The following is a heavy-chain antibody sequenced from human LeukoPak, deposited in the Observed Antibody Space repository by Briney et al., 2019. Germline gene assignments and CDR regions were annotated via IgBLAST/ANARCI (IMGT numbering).Heavy chain of an antibody. CDR2: IYYSGST. D-gene: IGHD3-9*01. CDR1: GGSISNYY. Sequence: SETLSLTCTVSGGSISNYYWSWIRQPPGKGLEWIGYIYYSGSTNYNPSLKSRVTISVDTSKNQFSLKLSSVTAADTAVYYCARSAPYYDILTGLRDAFDIWGQGTMVTVSS. V-gene: IGHV4-59*01. J-gene: IGHJ3*02. CDR3: ARSAPYYDILTGLRDAFDI.